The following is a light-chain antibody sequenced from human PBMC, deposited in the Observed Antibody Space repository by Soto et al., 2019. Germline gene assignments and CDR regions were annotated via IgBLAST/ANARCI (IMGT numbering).Light chain of an antibody. J-gene: IGKJ5*01. CDR2: GAS. V-gene: IGKV3-20*01. Sequence: EIVLTQSPATLSLSPGERATLSCRASQSVSIHLAWYQQKPGQAPRLLISGASSRATGIPDRFSGSGSGTDFTLTISRLEPEDFALYYCQHYVERSPITFGQGTRLEI. CDR3: QHYVERSPIT. CDR1: QSVSIH.